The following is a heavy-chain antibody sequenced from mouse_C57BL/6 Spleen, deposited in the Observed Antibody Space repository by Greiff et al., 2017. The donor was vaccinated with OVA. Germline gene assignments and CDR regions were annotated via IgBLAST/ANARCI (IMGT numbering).Heavy chain of an antibody. CDR3: ARNRGYGSSSDWYFDV. Sequence: QVQLKESEPGLVQPSQSLSITCTVSGFSLTSYGVHWVRQSPGQGLEWLGVIWRGGSTDYNAAFISSMSISKDNSKSQVFFKMNSLQADDTAIYYCARNRGYGSSSDWYFDVWGTGTTVTVSS. CDR2: IWRGGST. CDR1: GFSLTSYG. D-gene: IGHD1-1*01. J-gene: IGHJ1*03. V-gene: IGHV2-2*01.